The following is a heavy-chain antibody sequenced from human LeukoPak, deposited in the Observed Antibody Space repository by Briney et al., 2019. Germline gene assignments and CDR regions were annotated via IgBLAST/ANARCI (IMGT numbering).Heavy chain of an antibody. J-gene: IGHJ5*02. CDR3: AKGMGGKYCTNGLCYYSWFDP. CDR1: GASISSHY. CDR2: IHYSGSS. V-gene: IGHV4-59*11. D-gene: IGHD2-8*01. Sequence: SETLSLTCTVSGASISSHYWSWIRQPPGKGLEWIGYIHYSGSSNYNPSLKSRVTISLDTSKNQFSLKLSSVTAADTAVYYCAKGMGGKYCTNGLCYYSWFDPWGQGTLVTVSS.